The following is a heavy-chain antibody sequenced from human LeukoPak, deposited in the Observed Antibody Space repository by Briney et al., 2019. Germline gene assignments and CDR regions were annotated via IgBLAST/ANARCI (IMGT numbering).Heavy chain of an antibody. CDR1: GGSISSYY. J-gene: IGHJ5*02. CDR3: ARGVVVPAAIIDP. CDR2: IYYSGST. V-gene: IGHV4-59*01. D-gene: IGHD2-2*01. Sequence: PSETLSLTCTVSGGSISSYYWSWIRQPPGKGLEWIGYIYYSGSTNYNPSLKSRVTISVDTSKNQFSLKLSSVTAADTAVYYCARGVVVPAAIIDPWGQGTLVTASS.